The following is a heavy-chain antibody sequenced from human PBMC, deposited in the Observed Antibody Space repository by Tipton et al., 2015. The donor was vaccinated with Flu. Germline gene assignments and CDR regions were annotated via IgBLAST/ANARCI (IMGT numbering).Heavy chain of an antibody. CDR1: GCPISSGSYY. CDR3: ARAFPGGDDAFDI. Sequence: TLSLTCTVSGCPISSGSYYWSWIRQPAGKGLEWIGRIYTSGSTNYNPSLKSRVTISVDTSKNQFSLKLSSVTAADTAVYYCARAFPGGDDAFDIWGQGTMVTVSS. D-gene: IGHD2-21*01. J-gene: IGHJ3*02. V-gene: IGHV4-61*02. CDR2: IYTSGST.